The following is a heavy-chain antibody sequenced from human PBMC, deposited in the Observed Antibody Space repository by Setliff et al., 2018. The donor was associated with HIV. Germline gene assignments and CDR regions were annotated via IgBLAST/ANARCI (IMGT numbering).Heavy chain of an antibody. Sequence: SETLSLTCTVSGGSISGDFWTWIRQPAGEGPEWIGRTHASGTTQCEPSLKNRCSMSIDTSKNQFSLKLSSLTAADTAVYYCARQTATGTSATFDSWGQGSLVTVSS. CDR1: GGSISGDF. V-gene: IGHV4-4*07. J-gene: IGHJ4*02. CDR2: THASGTT. CDR3: ARQTATGTSATFDS. D-gene: IGHD2-21*02.